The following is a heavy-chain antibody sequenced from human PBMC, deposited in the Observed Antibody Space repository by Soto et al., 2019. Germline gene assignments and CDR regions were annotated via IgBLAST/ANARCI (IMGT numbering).Heavy chain of an antibody. CDR1: GFTFSSYA. CDR3: ARDVLGGRYSMDV. CDR2: ISSNGGST. V-gene: IGHV3-64*01. Sequence: EVQLVESGGGLVQPGGSLRLSCAASGFTFSSYAMHWVRQAPGKGLEYVSAISSNGGSTFNANSVKGRFTISRDNSKNTLYLQMGSLRAEDMAVYYCARDVLGGRYSMDVWGQGTTVTVSS. D-gene: IGHD1-26*01. J-gene: IGHJ6*03.